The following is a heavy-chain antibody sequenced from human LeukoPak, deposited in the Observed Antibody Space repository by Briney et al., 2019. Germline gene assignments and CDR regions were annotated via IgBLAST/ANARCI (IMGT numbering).Heavy chain of an antibody. CDR1: GYTFTGYY. CDR2: INPNSGGT. D-gene: IGHD2-2*01. Sequence: ASVKVSCKASGYTFTGYYMHWVRQAPGQGLEWMGWINPNSGGTNYAQKFQGMVTMTRDTSISTAYMELSRLRSDDTAVYYCARDVGYCSSTSCRDYWGQRTLVTVSS. CDR3: ARDVGYCSSTSCRDY. V-gene: IGHV1-2*02. J-gene: IGHJ4*02.